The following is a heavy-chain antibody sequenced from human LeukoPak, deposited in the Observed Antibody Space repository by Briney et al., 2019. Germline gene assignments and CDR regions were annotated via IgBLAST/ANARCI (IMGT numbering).Heavy chain of an antibody. V-gene: IGHV3-23*01. Sequence: PGGSLRLYCAASGFTFSSYAMSWVRQAPGKGLEWVSAISGSGGSTYYADSVKGRFTISRDNCKNTLYLQMNSLRAEDTAVYYCAKDSPYGDYFDYWGQGTLVTVSS. CDR3: AKDSPYGDYFDY. CDR2: ISGSGGST. CDR1: GFTFSSYA. D-gene: IGHD4-17*01. J-gene: IGHJ4*02.